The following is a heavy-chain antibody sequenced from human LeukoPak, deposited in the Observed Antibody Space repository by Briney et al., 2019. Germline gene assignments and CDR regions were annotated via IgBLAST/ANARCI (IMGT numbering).Heavy chain of an antibody. CDR2: LYPGGDRA. J-gene: IGHJ4*02. V-gene: IGHV1-46*01. CDR1: GLTLTPIY. D-gene: IGHD2-8*01. CDR3: ASEVPRTSRFDH. Sequence: ASVKVSCKASGLTLTPIYMHWVRQAPRQGLEWMAVLYPGGDRAIYAQRFQGRLTLTRDTSTNTVYMEVSSLASEDTAVYYCASEVPRTSRFDHWGQGTLVTVSS.